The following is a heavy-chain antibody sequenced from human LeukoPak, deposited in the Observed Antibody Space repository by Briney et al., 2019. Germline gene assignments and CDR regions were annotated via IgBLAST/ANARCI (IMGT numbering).Heavy chain of an antibody. J-gene: IGHJ4*02. V-gene: IGHV4-34*01. Sequence: SETLSLTCAVYGGSFGGYYWSWIRQPPGKGLEWIGEINHSGSTNYNPSLKSRVTTSVDTSKNQFSLKLSSVTAADTAVYYCARAQGYYLVDYWGQGTLVTVSS. CDR2: INHSGST. CDR3: ARAQGYYLVDY. D-gene: IGHD2-8*01. CDR1: GGSFGGYY.